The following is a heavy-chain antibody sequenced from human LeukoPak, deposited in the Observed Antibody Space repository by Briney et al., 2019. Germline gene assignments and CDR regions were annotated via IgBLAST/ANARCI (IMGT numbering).Heavy chain of an antibody. CDR1: GYAFTSYY. Sequence: GASVKVSCKASGYAFTSYYMHWVRQAPGQGLKWMGIINPSGGSTSYAQKFQGRVTMTRDTSTSTVYMELSSLRSEDTAVYYCARGDVLRFLEWLFDYWGQGTLVTVSS. D-gene: IGHD3-3*01. CDR3: ARGDVLRFLEWLFDY. CDR2: INPSGGST. J-gene: IGHJ4*02. V-gene: IGHV1-46*03.